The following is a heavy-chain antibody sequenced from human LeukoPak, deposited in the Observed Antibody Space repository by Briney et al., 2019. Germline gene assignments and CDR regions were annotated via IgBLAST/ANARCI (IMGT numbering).Heavy chain of an antibody. V-gene: IGHV3-23*01. Sequence: PGGSLRLSCAASGFTFSSYAMSWVRQAPGKGLEWVSGISGSGGNTYYADSVKGRFTISGDNSKNTLYLQMNSLRAEDTAVYYCAKFPAEAPGDWGQGTLVTVSS. J-gene: IGHJ4*02. CDR3: AKFPAEAPGD. CDR1: GFTFSSYA. CDR2: ISGSGGNT. D-gene: IGHD6-6*01.